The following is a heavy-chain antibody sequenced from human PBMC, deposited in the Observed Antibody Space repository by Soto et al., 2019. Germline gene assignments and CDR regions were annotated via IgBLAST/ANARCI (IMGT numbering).Heavy chain of an antibody. J-gene: IGHJ3*02. V-gene: IGHV4-34*12. D-gene: IGHD3-16*01. CDR3: ARSPLGYDYVRQTWREVGDSFDI. CDR2: LIHGGST. CDR1: GASLGGFH. Sequence: SETLSLTCAVYGASLGGFHWTWLRQAPGKGLEWIGELIHGGSTNYNPSLKSRVSFSLDTSKNQFSLHLMSVTAADTAVYYCARSPLGYDYVRQTWREVGDSFDIWGRGTMVTVSS.